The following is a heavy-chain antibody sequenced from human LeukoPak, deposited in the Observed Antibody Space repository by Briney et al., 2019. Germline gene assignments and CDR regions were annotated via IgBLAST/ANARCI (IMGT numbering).Heavy chain of an antibody. CDR2: IYFSGST. J-gene: IGHJ4*02. CDR1: GGSISSYY. Sequence: SETLSLTCTVSGGSISSYYWSWIRQPPDKGLEWIGYIYFSGSTNYSPSLKSRVTISVDTSKNQFSLKLSSVTAADTAVYYCARVYYDSSGYYYFPFDSWGQGTLVTVSS. V-gene: IGHV4-59*01. D-gene: IGHD3-22*01. CDR3: ARVYYDSSGYYYFPFDS.